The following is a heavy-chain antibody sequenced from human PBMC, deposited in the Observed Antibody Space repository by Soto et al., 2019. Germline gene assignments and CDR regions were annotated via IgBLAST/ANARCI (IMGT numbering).Heavy chain of an antibody. J-gene: IGHJ6*02. D-gene: IGHD6-6*01. V-gene: IGHV1-8*01. Sequence: ASVKVSCKASGYTFTSYDINWVRQATGQGLEWMGWMNPNSGNTGYAQKFQGRVTMTSNTSISTAYMELSSLRSEDTAVYYCARRSSSSDYYYGMDVWGQGTTVTVSS. CDR2: MNPNSGNT. CDR1: GYTFTSYD. CDR3: ARRSSSSDYYYGMDV.